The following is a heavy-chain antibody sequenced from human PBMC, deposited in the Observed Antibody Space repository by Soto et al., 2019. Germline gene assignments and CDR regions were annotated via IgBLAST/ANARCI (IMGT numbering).Heavy chain of an antibody. Sequence: GASVKVSCKASGGTFSSYAISCVRQAPGQGLEWMGGIIPIFGTANYAQKFQGRVTITADESTSTAYMELSSLRSEDTAVYYCASLPTGIAATRDYWGQGTLVTVSS. V-gene: IGHV1-69*13. CDR1: GGTFSSYA. CDR2: IIPIFGTA. J-gene: IGHJ4*02. CDR3: ASLPTGIAATRDY. D-gene: IGHD6-13*01.